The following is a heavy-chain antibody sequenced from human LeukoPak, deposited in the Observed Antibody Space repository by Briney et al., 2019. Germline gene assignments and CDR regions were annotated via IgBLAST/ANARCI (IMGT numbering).Heavy chain of an antibody. CDR2: IYTSGST. CDR1: GGSISSGSYY. CDR3: ARSPVGYSGYEYYFDY. Sequence: SETLSLTCTVSGGSISSGSYYWSWIRQPAGKGLEWIGRIYTSGSTNYNPSLKSRVTISVDTSKNQFSLKLSSVTAADTAVYYCARSPVGYSGYEYYFDYWGQGTLVTVSS. V-gene: IGHV4-61*02. D-gene: IGHD5-12*01. J-gene: IGHJ4*02.